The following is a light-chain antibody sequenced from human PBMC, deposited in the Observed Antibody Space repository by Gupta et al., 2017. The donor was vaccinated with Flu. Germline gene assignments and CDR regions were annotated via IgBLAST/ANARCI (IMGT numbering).Light chain of an antibody. CDR3: QQSNKWPVT. J-gene: IGKJ4*01. CDR2: TAS. Sequence: PATLSASVGDRVAITCRASQNINSWLAWYQQKPGKAPKILIQTASSLQSGVPSRFSGGGSGTEFTLTISSLQPDDFATYYCQQSNKWPVTFGWGTKLEI. V-gene: IGKV1-5*03. CDR1: QNINSW.